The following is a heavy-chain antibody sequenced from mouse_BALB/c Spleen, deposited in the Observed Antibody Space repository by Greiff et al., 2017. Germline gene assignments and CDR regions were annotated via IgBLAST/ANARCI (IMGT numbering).Heavy chain of an antibody. CDR2: IYPGNSDT. V-gene: IGHV1-5*01. CDR1: GYSFTSYW. D-gene: IGHD2-4*01. CDR3: TSSIYYDYDEGAMDY. Sequence: EVQLQESGTVLARPGASVKMSCKASGYSFTSYWMHWVKQRPGQGLEWIGAIYPGNSDTSYNQKFKGKAKLTAVTSASTAYMELSSLTNEDSAVYYCTSSIYYDYDEGAMDYWGQGTSVTVSS. J-gene: IGHJ4*01.